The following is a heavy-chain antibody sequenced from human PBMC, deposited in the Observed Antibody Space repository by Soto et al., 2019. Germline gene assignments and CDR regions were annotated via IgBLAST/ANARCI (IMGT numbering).Heavy chain of an antibody. D-gene: IGHD2-2*02. CDR1: GFTFSDYF. CDR2: ISPSGGTI. J-gene: IGHJ5*02. V-gene: IGHV3-11*01. Sequence: QVQLVESGGGLVKPGGSLRLSCAASGFTFSDYFMSWIRQAPGKGLEWVSSISPSGGTIYYADSVRGRFTISRDNAKNSLYLRVNSLRAEDTAVYYCARTFLSIVVPPAAIKFDPWGQGTLVTVSS. CDR3: ARTFLSIVVPPAAIKFDP.